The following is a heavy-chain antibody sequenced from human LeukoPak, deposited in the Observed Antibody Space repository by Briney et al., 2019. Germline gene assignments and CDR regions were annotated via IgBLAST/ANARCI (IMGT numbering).Heavy chain of an antibody. CDR1: GGSISSGSYY. D-gene: IGHD1-14*01. CDR3: AKATGYLL. Sequence: SETLSLTCTVSGGSISSGSYYWSWIRQPAGKGLEWIGRIYTSGSTNYNPSLKSRVTISVDTSKNQFSLKLSSVTAADTAVYYCAKATGYLLWGQGTLVTVSS. CDR2: IYTSGST. V-gene: IGHV4-61*02. J-gene: IGHJ4*02.